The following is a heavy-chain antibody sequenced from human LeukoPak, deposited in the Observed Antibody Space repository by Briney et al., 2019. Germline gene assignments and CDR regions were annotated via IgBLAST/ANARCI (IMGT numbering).Heavy chain of an antibody. CDR3: ARDLLTGIGFMDPYYMDV. CDR1: GFTLSSYE. D-gene: IGHD3-9*01. Sequence: GGSLRLSCTVSGFTLSSYEMSWIRQATGKGLEWVSSISSSSSYIYYADSVKGRFTISRDNAKNSLYLQMNSLGAEDTAVYYCARDLLTGIGFMDPYYMDVWGKGTTVTVSS. CDR2: ISSSSSYI. J-gene: IGHJ6*03. V-gene: IGHV3-21*01.